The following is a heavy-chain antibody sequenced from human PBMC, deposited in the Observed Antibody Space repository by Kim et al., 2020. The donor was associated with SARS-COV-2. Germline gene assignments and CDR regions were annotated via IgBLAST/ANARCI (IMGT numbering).Heavy chain of an antibody. V-gene: IGHV4-59*13. CDR2: IYYSGST. D-gene: IGHD3-10*01. CDR1: GGSISSYY. Sequence: SETLSLTCTVSGGSISSYYWSWIRQPPGKGLEWIGYIYYSGSTNYNPSLKSRVTISVDTSENQFSLKLSSVTAADTAVYYCARGFGELSSWFDPWGQGTLVTVSS. J-gene: IGHJ5*02. CDR3: ARGFGELSSWFDP.